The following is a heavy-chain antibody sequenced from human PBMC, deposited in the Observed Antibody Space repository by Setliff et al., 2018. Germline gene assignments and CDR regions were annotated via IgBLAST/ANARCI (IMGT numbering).Heavy chain of an antibody. J-gene: IGHJ4*01. V-gene: IGHV3-7*04. CDR1: GFTFSIYW. D-gene: IGHD7-27*01. Sequence: PGGSLRLSCAASGFTFSIYWMTWVRQAPGKGLEWVANIKQDGTKQYYGDSVQGRFAISRDNSKNTLYLQMNSLRSDDTAVYYCAGVHWTTNWFLHYWGQGTLVTVSS. CDR2: IKQDGTKQ. CDR3: AGVHWTTNWFLHY.